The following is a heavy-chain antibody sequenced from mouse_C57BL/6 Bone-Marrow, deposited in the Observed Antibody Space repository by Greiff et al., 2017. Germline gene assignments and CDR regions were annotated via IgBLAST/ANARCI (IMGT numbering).Heavy chain of an antibody. CDR3: TRDLLLRYPGMDY. J-gene: IGHJ4*01. CDR2: IYPGNSDT. V-gene: IGHV1-5*01. D-gene: IGHD1-1*01. CDR1: GYTFTSYW. Sequence: VQLKESGPVLARPGASVKMSCKTSGYTFTSYWMHWVKQRPGQGLEWIGAIYPGNSDTSYNQKFKGKAKLTAVTSASTAYMELSSLTNEDSAFYYCTRDLLLRYPGMDYWGQGTSVTVSS.